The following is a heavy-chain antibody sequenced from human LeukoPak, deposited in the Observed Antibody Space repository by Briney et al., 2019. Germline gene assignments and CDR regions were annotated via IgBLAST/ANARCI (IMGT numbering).Heavy chain of an antibody. D-gene: IGHD3-10*01. J-gene: IGHJ2*01. CDR1: GGSISSYY. Sequence: SETLSLTCTVSGGSISSYYWGWIRQPPGKGLEWIGCIYSTGSTNYNPSLKSRVTMSVDTSKNQFSLKLSSVTAADTAVYYCARKANYYSFFDFWGRGTLVTVSS. CDR2: IYSTGST. V-gene: IGHV4-4*09. CDR3: ARKANYYSFFDF.